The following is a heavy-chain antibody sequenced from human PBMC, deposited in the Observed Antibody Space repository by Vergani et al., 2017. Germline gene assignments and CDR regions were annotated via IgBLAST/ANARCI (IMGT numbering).Heavy chain of an antibody. CDR1: GGSVRTSIGYY. J-gene: IGHJ4*02. CDR3: ARHDRKTYTATMGWYDY. D-gene: IGHD3-16*01. Sequence: QVQLQESGPGLVKPSQTLSLSCTVSGGSVRTSIGYYWTWIRQPAGKTLEWIGEIFSSGTTNYNPSFKNRVTMSVDTSKNQFSLKLSSVTAADTALYFCARHDRKTYTATMGWYDYWGQGILVTVSS. V-gene: IGHV4-61*02. CDR2: IFSSGTT.